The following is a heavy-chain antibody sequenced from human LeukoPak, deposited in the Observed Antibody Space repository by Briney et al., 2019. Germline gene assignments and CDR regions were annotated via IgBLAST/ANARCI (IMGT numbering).Heavy chain of an antibody. Sequence: PSETLSLTCTVSGGSINSYYWSWIRQPPGGGLEWIAWIYYSGSTYYNPSLKSRVTISVDTSKNQFSLKLSSVTAADTAVYYCARHDSTSCYDYWGQGTLVTVSS. CDR1: GGSINSYY. J-gene: IGHJ4*02. CDR3: ARHDSTSCYDY. CDR2: IYYSGST. V-gene: IGHV4-59*08. D-gene: IGHD2-2*01.